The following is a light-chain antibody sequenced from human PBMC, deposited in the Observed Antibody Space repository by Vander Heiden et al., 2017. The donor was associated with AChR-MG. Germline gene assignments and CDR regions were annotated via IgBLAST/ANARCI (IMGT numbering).Light chain of an antibody. CDR1: QSLGNW. J-gene: IGKJ3*01. Sequence: DIQMTQSPSTLSASVGDRVTITCRASQSLGNWVAWYQQKPGKAPKLLIFKTSNLENGVPSRFSGSGAGTEFTLTINGLQPDDFATYYCQLYTISYRAFGPGTKLDIK. V-gene: IGKV1-5*03. CDR3: QLYTISYRA. CDR2: KTS.